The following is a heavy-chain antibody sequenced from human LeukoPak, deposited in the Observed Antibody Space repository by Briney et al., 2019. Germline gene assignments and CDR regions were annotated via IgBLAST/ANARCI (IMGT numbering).Heavy chain of an antibody. J-gene: IGHJ6*03. V-gene: IGHV4-31*03. Sequence: PSETLSLTCTVSGGSISSGGYYWSWIRPHPGKGLEWIGYIYYSRSTYYNPSLKSRVTISVDASKNQFSLKLSSVTAADRAVYYCARSWISTGYMDVWGKGTTVTVSS. CDR3: ARSWISTGYMDV. D-gene: IGHD5-12*01. CDR1: GGSISSGGYY. CDR2: IYYSRST.